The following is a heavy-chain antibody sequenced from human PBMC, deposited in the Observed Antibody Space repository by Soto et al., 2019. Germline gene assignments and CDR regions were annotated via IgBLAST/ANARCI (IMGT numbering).Heavy chain of an antibody. J-gene: IGHJ5*02. Sequence: QVQLQESGPGLVKPSETLSLTCTVSGGSISSYYWSWIRQPAGKGLEWIGRIYTSGSTNYNSSLKSRVTMSVDTSKNQFSLKLSSVTAADTAVYYCARDSIAAAGNWFDPWGQGTLVTVSS. CDR2: IYTSGST. CDR1: GGSISSYY. V-gene: IGHV4-4*07. D-gene: IGHD6-13*01. CDR3: ARDSIAAAGNWFDP.